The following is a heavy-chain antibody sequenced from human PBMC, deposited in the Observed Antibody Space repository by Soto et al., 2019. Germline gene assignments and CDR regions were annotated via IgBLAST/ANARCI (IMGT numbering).Heavy chain of an antibody. V-gene: IGHV3-30*03. D-gene: IGHD6-6*01. J-gene: IGHJ4*02. CDR2: ISHDGSNK. CDR1: GFTLSTYA. CDR3: ARDALAARPFDYYFGN. Sequence: QVQLVESGGGVVQPGRSLRLSCAASGFTLSTYAMHWVRQAPGKGLEWVAVISHDGSNKYYADSVKGRFTISRDNSKSTLYLQMSSLTVEDTAMYYCARDALAARPFDYYFGNWGQGTLVTVSS.